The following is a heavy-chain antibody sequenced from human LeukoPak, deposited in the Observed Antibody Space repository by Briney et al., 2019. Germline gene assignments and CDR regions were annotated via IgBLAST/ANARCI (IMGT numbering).Heavy chain of an antibody. V-gene: IGHV1-69*05. Sequence: GASVKVSCKASGYTFTGYYMHWVRQAPGQGLEWLGGIIPAFRTTHYAQKLQGRVTITTDESSRTVYITLTSLIYEDTAIYYCARGSGEDWFDPWGQGTLVTVSS. CDR3: ARGSGEDWFDP. CDR1: GYTFTGYY. J-gene: IGHJ5*02. CDR2: IIPAFRTT.